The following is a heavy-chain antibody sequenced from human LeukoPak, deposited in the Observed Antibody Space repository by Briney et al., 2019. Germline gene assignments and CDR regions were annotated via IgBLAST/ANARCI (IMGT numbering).Heavy chain of an antibody. Sequence: GSLRLSCTASGFTFNIYHMNWVRQAPGKGLEWASYISSGSSSIYYADSVKGRFTISRDNAKNSLYLQMNSLRAEDTAVYYCARVKSVPAARDSSLGIDYWGQGTLVTVSS. J-gene: IGHJ4*02. CDR2: ISSGSSSI. V-gene: IGHV3-48*01. CDR1: GFTFNIYH. D-gene: IGHD2-2*01. CDR3: ARVKSVPAARDSSLGIDY.